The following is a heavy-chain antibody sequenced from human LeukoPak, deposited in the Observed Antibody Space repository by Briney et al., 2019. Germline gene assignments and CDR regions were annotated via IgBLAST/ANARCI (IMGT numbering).Heavy chain of an antibody. D-gene: IGHD3-9*01. V-gene: IGHV1-46*01. Sequence: ASVKVSCTASGYTFTSYYMHWVRQAPGQGLEWMGIINPSGGSTSYAQKFQGRVTMTRDTSTSTVYMELSSLRSEDTAVHYCARDFPTTVTYYNILTGFDYWGQGTLVTVSS. J-gene: IGHJ4*02. CDR2: INPSGGST. CDR1: GYTFTSYY. CDR3: ARDFPTTVTYYNILTGFDY.